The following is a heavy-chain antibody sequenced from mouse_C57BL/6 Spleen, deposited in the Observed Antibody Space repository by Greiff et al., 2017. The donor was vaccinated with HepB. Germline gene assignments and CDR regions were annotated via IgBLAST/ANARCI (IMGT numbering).Heavy chain of an antibody. CDR1: GFTFSNYW. J-gene: IGHJ3*01. D-gene: IGHD1-1*01. CDR3: TGLLLRCAWFAY. Sequence: EVKLEESGGGLVQPGGSMKLSCVASGFTFSNYWMNWVRQSPEKGLEWVAQIRLKSDNYATHYAESVKGKFTISRDDSKRSVYLQMNNLRAEDTGIYCWTGLLLRCAWFAYWGQGTLVTVSA. V-gene: IGHV6-3*01. CDR2: IRLKSDNYAT.